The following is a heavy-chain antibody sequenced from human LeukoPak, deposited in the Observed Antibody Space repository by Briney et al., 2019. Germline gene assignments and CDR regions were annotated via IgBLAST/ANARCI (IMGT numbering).Heavy chain of an antibody. D-gene: IGHD6-6*01. J-gene: IGHJ5*02. V-gene: IGHV1-46*01. CDR2: INPSGGST. CDR1: GYTFTGYY. Sequence: ASVKVSCKASGYTFTGYYMHWVRQAPGQGLEWMGIINPSGGSTSYAQKFQGRVTMTRDMSTSTVYMELSSLRSEDTAVYYCARSKDSIAARPTSTSPPFDPWGQGTLVTVSS. CDR3: ARSKDSIAARPTSTSPPFDP.